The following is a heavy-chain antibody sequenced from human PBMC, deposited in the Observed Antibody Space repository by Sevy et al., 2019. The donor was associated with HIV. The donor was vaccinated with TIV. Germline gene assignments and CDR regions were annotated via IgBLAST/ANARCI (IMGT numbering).Heavy chain of an antibody. J-gene: IGHJ4*02. CDR1: GGSISSNY. D-gene: IGHD5-18*01. Sequence: SETLSLTCTVSGGSISSNYWSWIRQPPGKGLEWIGYIYSSGSSYNPSLKSRVSISMDTSKNQISLKLNSVTAADTAVYYCARSSGYSYGDFDYWGQGTLVTVSS. CDR2: IYSSGSS. CDR3: ARSSGYSYGDFDY. V-gene: IGHV4-59*01.